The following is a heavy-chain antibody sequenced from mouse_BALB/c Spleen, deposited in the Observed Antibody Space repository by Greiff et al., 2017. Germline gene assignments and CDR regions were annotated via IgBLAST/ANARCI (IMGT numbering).Heavy chain of an antibody. CDR1: GFTFSSFG. D-gene: IGHD2-1*01. V-gene: IGHV5-17*02. CDR2: ISSGSSTI. Sequence: DVKLVESGGGLVQPGGSRKLSCAASGFTFSSFGMHWVRQAPEKGLEWVAYISSGSSTIYYADTVKGRFTISRDNPKNTLYLQMSSLKSEDTAMYYCARDYYGNGGFAYWGQGTLVTVSA. J-gene: IGHJ3*01. CDR3: ARDYYGNGGFAY.